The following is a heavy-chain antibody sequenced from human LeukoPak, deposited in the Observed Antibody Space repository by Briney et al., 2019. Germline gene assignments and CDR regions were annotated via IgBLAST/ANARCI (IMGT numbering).Heavy chain of an antibody. Sequence: GGSLRLSCAVSGFTFSNYWMSWFRQAPGKGLEWLANIKQDGSEKLYVASVKGRFTISRDNAKNSLYLQMSSLRAEDTAVYYCASGPPVARSGYCSSTSCFLDYWGQGTLVTVSS. CDR3: ASGPPVARSGYCSSTSCFLDY. CDR1: GFTFSNYW. D-gene: IGHD2-2*03. J-gene: IGHJ4*02. V-gene: IGHV3-7*01. CDR2: IKQDGSEK.